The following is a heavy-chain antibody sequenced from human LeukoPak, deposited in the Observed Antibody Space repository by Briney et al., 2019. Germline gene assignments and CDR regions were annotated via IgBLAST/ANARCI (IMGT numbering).Heavy chain of an antibody. V-gene: IGHV3-33*06. D-gene: IGHD2-2*01. J-gene: IGHJ4*02. CDR2: IWYDGSNK. CDR3: AKERLRYCSSTSCPFDY. Sequence: GGSLRLSCAASGFTFSSYGMHWVRQAPGKGLEWVAVIWYDGSNKYYADSVKGRFTISRDNSKNTLYLQMNSVRAEDTAVYYCAKERLRYCSSTSCPFDYWGQGTLVTVSS. CDR1: GFTFSSYG.